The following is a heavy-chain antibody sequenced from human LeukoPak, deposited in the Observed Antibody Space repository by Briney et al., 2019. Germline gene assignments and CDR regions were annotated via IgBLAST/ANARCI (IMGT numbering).Heavy chain of an antibody. CDR3: ARATDFDY. CDR1: GGTFSSYA. V-gene: IGHV1-18*01. Sequence: GSSVKVSCKASGGTFSSYAISWVRQAPGQGLEWMGWISAYNGNTNYAQKLQGRVTMTTDTSTSTAYMELRSLRSDDTAVYYCARATDFDYWGQGTLVTVSS. D-gene: IGHD1-26*01. CDR2: ISAYNGNT. J-gene: IGHJ4*02.